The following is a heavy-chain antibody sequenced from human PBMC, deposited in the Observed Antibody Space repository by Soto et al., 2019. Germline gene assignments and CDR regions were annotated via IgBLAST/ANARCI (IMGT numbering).Heavy chain of an antibody. CDR2: INPNSGGT. Sequence: ASVKVSCKASGYTFTGYYMHWVRQAPGQGLGWMGWINPNSGGTNYAQKFQGWVTMTRDTSISTAYMELSRLRSDDTAVYYCARESYDILTGYYYYGMDVWGQGTTVTAP. CDR1: GYTFTGYY. J-gene: IGHJ6*02. CDR3: ARESYDILTGYYYYGMDV. V-gene: IGHV1-2*04. D-gene: IGHD3-9*01.